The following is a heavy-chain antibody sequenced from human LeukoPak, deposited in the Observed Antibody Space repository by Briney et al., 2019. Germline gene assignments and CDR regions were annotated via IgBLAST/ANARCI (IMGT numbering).Heavy chain of an antibody. CDR3: ARAGGGGGDWSYFDY. D-gene: IGHD2-21*02. J-gene: IGHJ4*02. Sequence: SETLSLTCTVSGGSISSSSYYWGWIRQPPGKGLEWIGSIYYSGSTYYNPSLKSRVTISVDTSKNQFSLKLSSVTAADTAVYYCARAGGGGGDWSYFDYWGQGTLVTVSS. V-gene: IGHV4-39*01. CDR1: GGSISSSSYY. CDR2: IYYSGST.